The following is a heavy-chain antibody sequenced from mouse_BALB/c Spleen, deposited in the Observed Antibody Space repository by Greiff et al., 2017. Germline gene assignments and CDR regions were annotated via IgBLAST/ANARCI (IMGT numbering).Heavy chain of an antibody. CDR3: ARGGYFDY. Sequence: EVQRVESGGGLVQPGGSLRLSCATSGFSFTDYYMSWVRQPPGKALEWLGFIRNKANGYTTESSASVKGRFTISRDNSQSILYLQMNTLRAEDSATYYCARGGYFDYWGQGTTLTVSS. V-gene: IGHV7-3*02. CDR2: IRNKANGYTT. CDR1: GFSFTDYY. J-gene: IGHJ2*01.